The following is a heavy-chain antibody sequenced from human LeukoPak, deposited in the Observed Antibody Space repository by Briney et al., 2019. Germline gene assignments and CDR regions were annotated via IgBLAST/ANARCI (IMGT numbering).Heavy chain of an antibody. J-gene: IGHJ3*02. CDR2: IYPGDSDT. CDR1: GYSFTSYW. V-gene: IGHV5-51*01. CDR3: ARQGPEMATIFDAFDI. Sequence: GESLKISCKGSGYSFTSYWIGWVRQMPGKGLEWMGIIYPGDSDTRYSPSFQGQVTISADKTISTAYLQWSSLKASDTAMYYCARQGPEMATIFDAFDIWGQGTMVTVSS. D-gene: IGHD5-24*01.